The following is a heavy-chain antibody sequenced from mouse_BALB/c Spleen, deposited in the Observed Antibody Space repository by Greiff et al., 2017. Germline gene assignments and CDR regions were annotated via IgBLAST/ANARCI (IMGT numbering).Heavy chain of an antibody. V-gene: IGHV1S81*02. CDR3: ARSHYGNSYWYFDV. Sequence: QVQLKQPGAELVKPGASVKLSCKASGYTFTSYWMHWVKQRPGQGLEWIGEINPSNGRTNYNEKFKSKATLTVDKSSSTAYMQLSSLTSEDSAVYYCARSHYGNSYWYFDVWGAGTTVTVSS. J-gene: IGHJ1*01. CDR2: INPSNGRT. D-gene: IGHD2-1*01. CDR1: GYTFTSYW.